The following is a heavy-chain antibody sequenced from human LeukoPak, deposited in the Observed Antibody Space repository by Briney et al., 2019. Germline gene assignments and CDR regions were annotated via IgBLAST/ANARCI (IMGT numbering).Heavy chain of an antibody. D-gene: IGHD3-22*01. Sequence: GGSLRLSCAASGFTFSSYWMTWVRQAPGKGLEWVSAISGSGGSTYYTDSVKGRFTISRDNSKNTLYLQMNSLRAEDTAVYYCAKLPYDSSGLNYFDYWGQGTLVTVSS. CDR1: GFTFSSYW. J-gene: IGHJ4*02. V-gene: IGHV3-23*01. CDR3: AKLPYDSSGLNYFDY. CDR2: ISGSGGST.